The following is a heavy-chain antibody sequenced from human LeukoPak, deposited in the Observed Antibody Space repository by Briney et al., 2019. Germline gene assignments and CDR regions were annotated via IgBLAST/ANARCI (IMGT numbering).Heavy chain of an antibody. CDR3: ARSHIVVVPGARQFDY. CDR1: GYTFTNYG. D-gene: IGHD2-2*01. CDR2: ISAYNGNT. J-gene: IGHJ4*02. V-gene: IGHV1-18*04. Sequence: ASVKVSCKASGYTFTNYGISWVRQAPGQGLEWRGWISAYNGNTKYTQKLQGRVTMTTDTSTSTAYMELRSLRSDDTAVYYCARSHIVVVPGARQFDYWGQGTLVTVSS.